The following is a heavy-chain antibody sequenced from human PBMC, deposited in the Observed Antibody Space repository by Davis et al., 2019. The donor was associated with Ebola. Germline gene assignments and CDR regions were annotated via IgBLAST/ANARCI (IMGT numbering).Heavy chain of an antibody. CDR1: GGSISSYS. CDR3: ARQRRDGYSDFDY. J-gene: IGHJ4*02. V-gene: IGHV4-59*08. CDR2: VYSSGST. Sequence: SETLSLTCTVSGGSISSYSWSWIRQPPGKRLEWIGFVYSSGSTYYNPSLESRLTMSVDTSKNQFSLKLRSVTAADTAVYYCARQRRDGYSDFDYWGLGTLVTVSS. D-gene: IGHD5-24*01.